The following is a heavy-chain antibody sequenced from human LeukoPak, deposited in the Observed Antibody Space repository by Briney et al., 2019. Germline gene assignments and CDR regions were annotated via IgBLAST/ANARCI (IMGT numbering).Heavy chain of an antibody. CDR2: IGSSSSYM. Sequence: GGSLRLSCAASGFTFSSYSMNWVRQAPGKGLEWVSSIGSSSSYMFYADSVQGRFTISRDNAKNSLFLQRNSLRLEDTPVFYCARETPRGILDQWGQGTLVSVSS. V-gene: IGHV3-21*01. J-gene: IGHJ4*02. CDR1: GFTFSSYS. CDR3: ARETPRGILDQ.